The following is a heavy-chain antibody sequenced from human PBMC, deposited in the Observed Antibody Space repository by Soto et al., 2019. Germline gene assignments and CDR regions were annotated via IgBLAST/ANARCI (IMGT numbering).Heavy chain of an antibody. J-gene: IGHJ6*02. CDR3: ARGPERSSSSYYGMDV. D-gene: IGHD6-6*01. CDR1: GGSISSGGYY. V-gene: IGHV4-31*03. CDR2: IYYSGST. Sequence: PSETLSLTCTVSGGSISSGGYYWSWIRQHPGKGLEWIGYIYYSGSTYYNPSLKSRVAISVDTSKNQFSLKLSPVTAADTAVYYCARGPERSSSSYYGMDVWGQGTTVTVSS.